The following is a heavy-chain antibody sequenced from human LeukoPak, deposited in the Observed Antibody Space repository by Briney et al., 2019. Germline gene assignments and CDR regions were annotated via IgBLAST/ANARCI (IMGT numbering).Heavy chain of an antibody. CDR2: INHSGST. D-gene: IGHD3-16*02. J-gene: IGHJ4*02. Sequence: SETLCLTCTVYGGSFSGYYWSWIRQPPGKGLEWIGEINHSGSTNYNPSLKSRVTISVDTSKNQFSLKLSSVTAADTAVYYCARAEIKLYNQRRYYFDYWGQGTLATVSS. CDR1: GGSFSGYY. CDR3: ARAEIKLYNQRRYYFDY. V-gene: IGHV4-34*01.